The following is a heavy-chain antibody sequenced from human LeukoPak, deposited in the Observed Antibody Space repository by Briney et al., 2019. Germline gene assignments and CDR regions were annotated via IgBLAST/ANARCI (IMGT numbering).Heavy chain of an antibody. CDR3: AARGSDSLYFDY. V-gene: IGHV4-31*03. J-gene: IGHJ4*02. CDR2: VYYSGST. D-gene: IGHD2-21*01. CDR1: GGSISSGGYY. Sequence: SQTLSLTCTVSGGSISSGGYYWSWIRQHPGKGLEWIGYVYYSGSTYYNPSLKSRVTTSVDTSKNQFSLKLSSVTAADTAVYYCAARGSDSLYFDYWGQGTLVTVSS.